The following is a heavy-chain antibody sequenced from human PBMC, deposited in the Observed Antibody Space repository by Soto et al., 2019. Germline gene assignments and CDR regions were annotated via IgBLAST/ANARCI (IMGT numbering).Heavy chain of an antibody. Sequence: ASVKVSCKASGYTFTSYGIHWVRQAPAQKLEGTGWINAGNGNTKYSEKFQGRVTITRDTSASTAYLELSRLRSEDRAVYHCARDPNDSSGYYHHYHYGMDVWGQGTTVTVSS. D-gene: IGHD3-22*01. V-gene: IGHV1-3*01. J-gene: IGHJ6*02. CDR2: INAGNGNT. CDR1: GYTFTSYG. CDR3: ARDPNDSSGYYHHYHYGMDV.